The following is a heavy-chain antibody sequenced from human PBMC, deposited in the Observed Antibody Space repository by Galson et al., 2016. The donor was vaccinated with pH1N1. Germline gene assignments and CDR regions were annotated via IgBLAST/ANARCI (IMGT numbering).Heavy chain of an antibody. J-gene: IGHJ4*02. V-gene: IGHV3-30*14. CDR1: GFTLDNHA. Sequence: SLRLSCAASGFTLDNHAMHWVRQAPGKGLEWVAVISYDGRQKEYADYAKGRFTISSDNSKNTVSLQLNSLRSDDTAIYYCARDPKWTTWVGPFDYWGQGTLVTAAS. CDR2: ISYDGRQK. D-gene: IGHD2/OR15-2a*01. CDR3: ARDPKWTTWVGPFDY.